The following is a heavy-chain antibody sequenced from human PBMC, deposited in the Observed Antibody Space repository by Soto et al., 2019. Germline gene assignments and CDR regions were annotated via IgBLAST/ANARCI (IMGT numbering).Heavy chain of an antibody. Sequence: PGGSLRLSCAASGFTFSSYAMSWVRQAPGKGLEWVAVVSFDGSNKDYADSVKGRFTISRDNSKNTLYLQMTSLRPADTAVYYCAKDLYRGGSTLDFWGQGTLVTVSS. CDR2: VSFDGSNK. J-gene: IGHJ4*02. V-gene: IGHV3-30*18. D-gene: IGHD6-19*01. CDR1: GFTFSSYA. CDR3: AKDLYRGGSTLDF.